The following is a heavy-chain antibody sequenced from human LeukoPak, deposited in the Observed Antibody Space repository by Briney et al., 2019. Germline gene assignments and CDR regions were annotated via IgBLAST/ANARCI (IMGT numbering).Heavy chain of an antibody. J-gene: IGHJ4*02. CDR3: ARDRGAVPADY. V-gene: IGHV4-39*07. D-gene: IGHD2-2*01. CDR2: MYYSGST. Sequence: SETLSLTCTVSGGSISSSNYYWGWIRQPPGKGLEWIGSMYYSGSTYYNPSLKSRVTISVDTSKNQFSLKLSSVTAADTAVYYCARDRGAVPADYWGQGTLVTVS. CDR1: GGSISSSNYY.